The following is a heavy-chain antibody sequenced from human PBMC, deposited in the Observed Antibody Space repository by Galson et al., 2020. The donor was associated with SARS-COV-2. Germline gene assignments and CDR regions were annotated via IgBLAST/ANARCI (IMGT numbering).Heavy chain of an antibody. Sequence: ASLKVSCKASGYTFTSYGISWVRQAPGQGLEWMGWISAYNGNTNYAQKLQGRVTMTTDTSTSTAYMELRSLRSDDTAVYYCARVYYGSGSYWGVDYWGQGTLVTVSS. D-gene: IGHD3-10*01. J-gene: IGHJ4*02. CDR3: ARVYYGSGSYWGVDY. V-gene: IGHV1-18*01. CDR1: GYTFTSYG. CDR2: ISAYNGNT.